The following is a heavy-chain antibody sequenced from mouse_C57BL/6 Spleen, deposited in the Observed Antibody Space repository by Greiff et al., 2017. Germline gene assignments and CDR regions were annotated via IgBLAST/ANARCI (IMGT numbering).Heavy chain of an antibody. Sequence: EVKLMESGPELVKPGASVKISCKASGYSFTGYYMNWVKQSPEKSLEWIGEINPSTGGTTYNQKFKAKATLTVDKSSSTAYMQLKSLTSEDSAVYYCARITTVGGVFDYWGQGTTLTVSS. V-gene: IGHV1-42*01. CDR3: ARITTVGGVFDY. J-gene: IGHJ2*01. D-gene: IGHD1-1*01. CDR1: GYSFTGYY. CDR2: INPSTGGT.